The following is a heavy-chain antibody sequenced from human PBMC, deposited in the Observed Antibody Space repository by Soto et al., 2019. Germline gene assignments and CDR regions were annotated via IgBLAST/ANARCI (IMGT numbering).Heavy chain of an antibody. CDR2: INHRGRS. Sequence: SETLSLTCAVYVGSFSGYYWSLIRQPPGKGLEWIAEINHRGRSNYNPSLKSRVTISVDTSKNQFSLKLTSVTAADTAVYYCARAPYDFWSSRLRIPRSGMEVWGQGNTVTVSS. D-gene: IGHD3-3*01. J-gene: IGHJ6*02. CDR1: VGSFSGYY. CDR3: ARAPYDFWSSRLRIPRSGMEV. V-gene: IGHV4-34*01.